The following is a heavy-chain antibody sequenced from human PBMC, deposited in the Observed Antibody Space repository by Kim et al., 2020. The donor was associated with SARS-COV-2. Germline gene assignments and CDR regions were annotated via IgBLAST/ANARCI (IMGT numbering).Heavy chain of an antibody. V-gene: IGHV4-61*01. CDR1: GGSVSSGSYY. D-gene: IGHD6-19*01. CDR3: ARSRYSSGAAIDY. J-gene: IGHJ4*02. CDR2: IYYSGST. Sequence: SETLSLTCTVSGGSVSSGSYYWSWIRQPPGKGLEWIGYIYYSGSTNYNPSLKSRVTISVDTSKNQFSLKLSSVTAADTAVYYCARSRYSSGAAIDYWGQGTLVTVSS.